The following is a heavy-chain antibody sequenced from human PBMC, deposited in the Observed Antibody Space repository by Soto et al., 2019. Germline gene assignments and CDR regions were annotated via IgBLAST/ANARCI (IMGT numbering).Heavy chain of an antibody. Sequence: PGGSLRLSCAASGFTVSSNYMSWVRQAPGKGLEWVSVIYSGGSTYYADSVKGRFTISRDNSKNTLYLQMNSLRAEDTAVYYCAPLRFLGGNYMGVWGKGTTVTVSS. CDR1: GFTVSSNY. D-gene: IGHD3-3*01. CDR3: APLRFLGGNYMGV. J-gene: IGHJ6*03. V-gene: IGHV3-66*01. CDR2: IYSGGST.